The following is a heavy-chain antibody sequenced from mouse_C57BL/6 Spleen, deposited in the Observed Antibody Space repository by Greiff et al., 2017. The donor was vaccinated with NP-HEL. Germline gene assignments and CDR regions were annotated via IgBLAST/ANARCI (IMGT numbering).Heavy chain of an antibody. D-gene: IGHD2-4*01. CDR3: ARGGFYYDYAMDY. J-gene: IGHJ4*01. CDR1: GYTFTDYN. V-gene: IGHV1-18*01. Sequence: VHVKQSGPELVKPGASVKIPCKASGYTFTDYNMDWVKQSHGKSLEWIGDINPNNGGTIYNQKFKGKATLTVDKSSSTAYMELRSLTSEDTAVYYCARGGFYYDYAMDYWGQGTSVTVSS. CDR2: INPNNGGT.